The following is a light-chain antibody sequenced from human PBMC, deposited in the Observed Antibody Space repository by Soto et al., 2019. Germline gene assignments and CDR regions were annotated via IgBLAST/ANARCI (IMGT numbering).Light chain of an antibody. CDR3: AAWDDNLSGFYV. J-gene: IGLJ1*01. CDR2: RNS. Sequence: QSVLTQSPSASGTPGQRVTISCSGSASTIGRNYVYWYQQLPGTAPKLLIYRNSQRPSGVPDRFSGSKYGTSASLAISGLRSEDEADYYCAAWDDNLSGFYVFGDGTKLTLL. CDR1: ASTIGRNY. V-gene: IGLV1-47*01.